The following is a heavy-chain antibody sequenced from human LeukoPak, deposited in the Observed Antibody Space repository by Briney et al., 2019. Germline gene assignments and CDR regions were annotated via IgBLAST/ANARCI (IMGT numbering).Heavy chain of an antibody. V-gene: IGHV3-23*01. Sequence: GSLRLSCAASGFTFSSYAMSWVRQAPGKGLEWVSAISGSGGSTYYADSVKGRSTISRDNSKNTLYLQMNSLRAEDTAVYYCARAVHKKRTIVTYYFDYWGQGTLVTVSS. CDR3: ARAVHKKRTIVTYYFDY. CDR1: GFTFSSYA. J-gene: IGHJ4*02. D-gene: IGHD3-16*02. CDR2: ISGSGGST.